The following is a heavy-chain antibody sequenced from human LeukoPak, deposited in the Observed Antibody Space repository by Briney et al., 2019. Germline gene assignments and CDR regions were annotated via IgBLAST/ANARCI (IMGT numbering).Heavy chain of an antibody. CDR1: GGRFSSYA. CDR2: IMPIFGTA. CDR3: ARAQDYGDYYYYYYMDV. V-gene: IGHV1-69*06. D-gene: IGHD4-17*01. Sequence: ASVKASCKASGGRFSSYAISWVRQAPGQGLEWMGGIMPIFGTANYAQKFQGRVTITADKSTSTAYMELSSLRSEDTAVYYCARAQDYGDYYYYYYMDVWGKGTTVTVSS. J-gene: IGHJ6*03.